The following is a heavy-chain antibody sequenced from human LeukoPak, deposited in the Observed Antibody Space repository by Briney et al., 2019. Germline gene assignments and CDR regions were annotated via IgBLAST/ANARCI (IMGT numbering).Heavy chain of an antibody. D-gene: IGHD6-13*01. J-gene: IGHJ4*02. V-gene: IGHV3-23*01. CDR3: AKDPLYSSSWSDAFGY. CDR2: ISGSGSST. Sequence: GGSLRLSCAASGFTFSSYAMSWVRQAPGKGLEWVSAISGSGSSTYYADSVKGRFTISRDNSKNTLYLQMNSLRAEDTAVYYCAKDPLYSSSWSDAFGYWGQGTLVTVSS. CDR1: GFTFSSYA.